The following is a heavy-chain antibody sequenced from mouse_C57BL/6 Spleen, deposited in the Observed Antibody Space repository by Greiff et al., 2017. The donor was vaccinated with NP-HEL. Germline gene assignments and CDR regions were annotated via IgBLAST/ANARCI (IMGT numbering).Heavy chain of an antibody. CDR2: ISYSGST. V-gene: IGHV3-1*01. CDR3: ARGGDGPWFFAY. J-gene: IGHJ3*01. D-gene: IGHD2-2*01. CDR1: GYSITSGYD. Sequence: EVHLVESGPGMVKPSQSLSLTCTVTGYSITSGYDWHWIRHFPGNKLEWMGYISYSGSTNYNPSLKSRISITHDTSKNHFFLKLNSVTTEDTATYYCARGGDGPWFFAYWGQGTLVTVSA.